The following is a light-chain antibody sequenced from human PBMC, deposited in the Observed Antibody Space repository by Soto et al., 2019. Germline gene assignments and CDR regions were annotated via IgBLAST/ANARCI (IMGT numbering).Light chain of an antibody. CDR2: GAS. CDR1: QTVLSN. J-gene: IGKJ5*01. V-gene: IGKV3-15*01. Sequence: EIVMTQSPATLSASPGERATLSCRASQTVLSNLAWYQQKPGQAPRLLIYGASTRATGIPARFSGSGSGTEFTLTISSLQSEDFEVYYCQQYNNWPITFGQGTRLEI. CDR3: QQYNNWPIT.